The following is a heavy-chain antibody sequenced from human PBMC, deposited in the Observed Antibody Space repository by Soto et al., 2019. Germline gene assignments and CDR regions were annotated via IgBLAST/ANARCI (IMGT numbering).Heavy chain of an antibody. CDR1: GFSLSTSGVG. CDR3: IQSRCGGDCLQSYASHSYYGMDV. CDR2: IYWDDDK. V-gene: IGHV2-5*02. D-gene: IGHD2-21*02. Sequence: QITLKESGPTLVKPTQTLTLTCTFSGFSLSTSGVGVGWIRQPPGKALEWLALIYWDDDKRYSPSLRSRLPISKHTSKYQVVLTMTNMAPVDTATYYCIQSRCGGDCLQSYASHSYYGMDVWGQWTTVTLSS. J-gene: IGHJ6*02.